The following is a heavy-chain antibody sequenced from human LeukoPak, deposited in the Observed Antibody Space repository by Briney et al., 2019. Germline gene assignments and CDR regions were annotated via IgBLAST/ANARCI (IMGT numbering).Heavy chain of an antibody. Sequence: PSETLSLTCTVSGGSISSSSYYWGWIRQPLGKGLEWIGSIYYSGSTYYNPSLKSRVTISVDTSKNQFSLKLSSVTAADTAVYYCARIYGSGSSSYWGQGTLVTVSS. CDR3: ARIYGSGSSSY. J-gene: IGHJ4*02. CDR1: GGSISSSSYY. D-gene: IGHD3-10*01. CDR2: IYYSGST. V-gene: IGHV4-39*01.